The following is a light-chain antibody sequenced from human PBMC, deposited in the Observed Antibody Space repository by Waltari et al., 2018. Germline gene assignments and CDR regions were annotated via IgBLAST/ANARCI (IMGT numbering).Light chain of an antibody. CDR3: HQNNSYSLLS. CDR2: KAS. J-gene: IGKJ4*01. V-gene: IGKV1-5*03. Sequence: DIQMTQSPSTLSASVGGRVIFSCRASQRISKWLAWYKQKPGKVPKLLIYKASALESGVPSRFSGTRSETEFALTISRLQHQDFSNYYCHQNNSYSLLSFGGGTKVVIK. CDR1: QRISKW.